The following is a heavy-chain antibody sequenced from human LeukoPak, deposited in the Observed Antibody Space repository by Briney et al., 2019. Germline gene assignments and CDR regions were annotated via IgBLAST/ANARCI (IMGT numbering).Heavy chain of an antibody. CDR2: INHSGST. CDR3: ARGLSRSGSYAYPTVS. D-gene: IGHD1-26*01. J-gene: IGHJ5*02. Sequence: SETLSLTCAVYGGSFSGYYWNWIRQPPGKGLEWIGEINHSGSTNYNPSLKSRVTISVDTSKNQFSLKLSSVTAADTAVYYCARGLSRSGSYAYPTVSWGQGTLVTVSS. V-gene: IGHV4-34*01. CDR1: GGSFSGYY.